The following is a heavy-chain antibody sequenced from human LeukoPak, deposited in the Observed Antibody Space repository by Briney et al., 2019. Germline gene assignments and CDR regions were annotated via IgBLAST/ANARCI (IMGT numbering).Heavy chain of an antibody. J-gene: IGHJ4*02. CDR1: GYTFTSYD. D-gene: IGHD3-22*01. CDR2: MNPNSGNT. CDR3: ARGNYYYDSSGYIPDDY. V-gene: IGHV1-8*01. Sequence: GASVKVSCKASGYTFTSYDINWVRQATGQGLEWMGWMNPNSGNTGYAQKFQGRVTMTRNTSISTAYMELSSLRSEDTAVYYCARGNYYYDSSGYIPDDYWGQGTLVTVSS.